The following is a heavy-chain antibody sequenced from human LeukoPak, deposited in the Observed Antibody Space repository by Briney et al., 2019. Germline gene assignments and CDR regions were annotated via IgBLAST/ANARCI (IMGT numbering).Heavy chain of an antibody. V-gene: IGHV1-18*01. CDR1: GYTFTIYG. Sequence: ASVKVSCKASGYTFTIYGISWVRQAPGQGLEWMGWISAYRGNTNYAQKLQGRVTMTTDTSTSTAYMELRGLSSDDTAVYYCASDGRGQWLVLNRWGQGTLVTVSS. D-gene: IGHD6-19*01. CDR2: ISAYRGNT. CDR3: ASDGRGQWLVLNR. J-gene: IGHJ5*02.